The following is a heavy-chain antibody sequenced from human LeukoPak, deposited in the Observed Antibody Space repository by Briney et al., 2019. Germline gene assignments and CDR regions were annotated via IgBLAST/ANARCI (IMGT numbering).Heavy chain of an antibody. CDR1: GGSFSGYY. J-gene: IGHJ6*02. CDR2: INHSGST. D-gene: IGHD2-2*02. V-gene: IGHV4-34*01. CDR3: ARGPIVVVPAAIQGYYYYGMDV. Sequence: KPSETLSLTCAVYGGSFSGYYWSWIRQPPGKGLEWIGEINHSGSTNYNTSLKSRVTISVDTSKTQFSLKLSSVTAADTAVYYCARGPIVVVPAAIQGYYYYGMDVWGQGTTVTVSS.